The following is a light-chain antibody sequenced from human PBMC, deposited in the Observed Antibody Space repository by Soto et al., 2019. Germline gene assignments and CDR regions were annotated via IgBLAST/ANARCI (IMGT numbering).Light chain of an antibody. J-gene: IGKJ1*01. CDR1: QRISSN. V-gene: IGKV3D-15*01. CDR2: GAS. CDR3: QQYNDWPLT. Sequence: EIVLTQSPVTLSLSPGERATLSCRASQRISSNFLAWFQQKPGLPPRLLIYGASTRASGVPDRFSGGGSGTEFTLTISSLQSEDFALYYCQQYNDWPLTFGQGTKVDI.